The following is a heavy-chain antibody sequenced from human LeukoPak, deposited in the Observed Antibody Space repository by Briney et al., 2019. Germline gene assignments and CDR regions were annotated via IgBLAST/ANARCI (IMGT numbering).Heavy chain of an antibody. CDR3: ARDPTMVRGVQWNYFDY. J-gene: IGHJ4*02. V-gene: IGHV3-53*05. CDR1: EFTVSSNY. Sequence: PGGSLRLSCAASEFTVSSNYMSWVRQAPGKGPEWVSVIYSGGSTYYADSVKGRFTISRDNSKNTLYLQMNSLRAEDTAVYYCARDPTMVRGVQWNYFDYWGQGTLVTVSS. CDR2: IYSGGST. D-gene: IGHD3-10*01.